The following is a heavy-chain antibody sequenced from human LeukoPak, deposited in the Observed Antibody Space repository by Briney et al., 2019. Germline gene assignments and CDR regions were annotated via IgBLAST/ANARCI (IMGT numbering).Heavy chain of an antibody. Sequence: GGSLRLSCAASGFTFSSYAMHWVRQAPGKGLEYVSAISSNGGSTYYANSVKGRFTISRDNSKDTLFLQMGSLRAEDMAVYYCARAPTVTNLYYFDYWGQGTLVTVSS. V-gene: IGHV3-64*01. J-gene: IGHJ4*02. CDR1: GFTFSSYA. CDR3: ARAPTVTNLYYFDY. D-gene: IGHD4-17*01. CDR2: ISSNGGST.